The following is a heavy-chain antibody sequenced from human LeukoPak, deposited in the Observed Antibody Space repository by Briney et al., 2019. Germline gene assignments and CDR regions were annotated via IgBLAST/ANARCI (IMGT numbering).Heavy chain of an antibody. V-gene: IGHV4-39*01. CDR2: IYYSGNT. D-gene: IGHD3-10*01. J-gene: IGHJ4*02. Sequence: PSETLSLTCTVSGGSVSSHRYYWGWIRQPPGKGLEWIGNIYYSGNTYYNPSLKSRVTISVDTSKNQFSLKLSSVTAADTAVYYCARYYYGSGSYYYFDYWGQGTLVTVSS. CDR1: GGSVSSHRYY. CDR3: ARYYYGSGSYYYFDY.